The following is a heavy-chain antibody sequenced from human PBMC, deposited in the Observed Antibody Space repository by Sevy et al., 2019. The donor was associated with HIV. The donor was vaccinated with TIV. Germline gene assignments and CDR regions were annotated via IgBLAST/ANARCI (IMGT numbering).Heavy chain of an antibody. CDR3: ARDPWGGGLDH. CDR1: GFTFSDYN. CDR2: ISSSGRTI. V-gene: IGHV3-11*01. D-gene: IGHD3-16*01. J-gene: IGHJ4*02. Sequence: GGSLRLSCAASGFTFSDYNMNWIRQAPGKGLEWVSYISSSGRTIYYADSVKGRFTISRDNAKNSLYLQMNSLSAEDTAVYYCARDPWGGGLDHSGQGTLVTVSS.